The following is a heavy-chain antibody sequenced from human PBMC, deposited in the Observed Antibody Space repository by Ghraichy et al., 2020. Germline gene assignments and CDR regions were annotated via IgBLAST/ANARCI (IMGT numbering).Heavy chain of an antibody. CDR1: GFTFSSYA. D-gene: IGHD3-10*01. J-gene: IGHJ4*02. V-gene: IGHV3-23*01. CDR2: ISGSGGST. CDR3: AKSRLLLGPGSGSYFGNFDY. Sequence: GGSLRLSCAASGFTFSSYAMSWVRQAPGKGLEWVSAISGSGGSTYYADSVKGRFTISRDNSKNTLYLQMNSLRAEDTAVYCCAKSRLLLGPGSGSYFGNFDYWGQGTLVTVSS.